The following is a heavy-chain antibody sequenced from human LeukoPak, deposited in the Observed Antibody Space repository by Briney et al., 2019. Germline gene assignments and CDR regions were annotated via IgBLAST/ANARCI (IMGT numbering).Heavy chain of an antibody. CDR2: IKQDGSEK. V-gene: IGHV3-7*01. Sequence: PGGSLRLSCAASGFTFSSYWMNWVRQAPGKGLEWVANIKQDGSEKYYVDSVKGRFTISRDNAKNSLYLQMNSLRAEDTAVYYCARELAHVVRGVITYYYYYYMDVWGKGTTVTISS. D-gene: IGHD3-10*01. CDR3: ARELAHVVRGVITYYYYYYMDV. CDR1: GFTFSSYW. J-gene: IGHJ6*03.